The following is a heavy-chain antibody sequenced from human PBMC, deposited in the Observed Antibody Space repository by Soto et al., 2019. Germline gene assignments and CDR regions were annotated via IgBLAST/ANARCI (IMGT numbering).Heavy chain of an antibody. CDR2: ISGSGGST. CDR1: GFTFTSYA. J-gene: IGHJ4*02. D-gene: IGHD4-17*01. V-gene: IGHV3-23*01. CDR3: SKDVSYGDYQFDRHFDY. Sequence: GGSLCLSCAASGFTFTSYAMSWVRQAPGKGLEWVSAISGSGGSTYYADSVKGRFTISRDNSKNLLYLQTTSTRAEATAEYYGSKDVSYGDYQFDRHFDYWGQGTLVTVSS.